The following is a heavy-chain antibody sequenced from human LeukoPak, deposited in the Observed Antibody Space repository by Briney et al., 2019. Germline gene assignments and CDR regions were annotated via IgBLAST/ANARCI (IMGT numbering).Heavy chain of an antibody. CDR3: ASPGITVNYYYYYYMDV. CDR1: GFTFSSYS. CDR2: ISSSSSTI. Sequence: GGSLRLSCAASGFTFSSYSMNWVRQAPGKGLEWVSYISSSSSTIYYADSVKGRFTISRDNAKNSLYLQMDSLRAEDTAVYYCASPGITVNYYYYYYMDVWAKGPRSPSP. J-gene: IGHJ6*03. V-gene: IGHV3-48*01.